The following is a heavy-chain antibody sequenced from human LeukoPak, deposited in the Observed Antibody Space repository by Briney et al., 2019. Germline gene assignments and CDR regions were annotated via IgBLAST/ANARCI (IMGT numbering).Heavy chain of an antibody. J-gene: IGHJ3*02. Sequence: SVKVSCKASGGTFSSYAISWVRQAPGQGLEWMGRIIPILGIANYAQKFQGRVTITADKSTSTAYMELSSLRSEDTAVYYCAGDRRVGATTNAFDIWGQGTMVTVSS. CDR2: IIPILGIA. CDR1: GGTFSSYA. CDR3: AGDRRVGATTNAFDI. V-gene: IGHV1-69*04. D-gene: IGHD1-26*01.